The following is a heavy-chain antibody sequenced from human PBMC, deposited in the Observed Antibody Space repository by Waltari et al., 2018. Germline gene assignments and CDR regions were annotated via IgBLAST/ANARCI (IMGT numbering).Heavy chain of an antibody. V-gene: IGHV3-23*01. J-gene: IGHJ4*02. CDR2: ISGSGGST. CDR1: GFTFRSYA. Sequence: EVQLLESGGGLVQPGGSLRLSCAASGFTFRSYAMSWVRQAPGKGLEWVSDISGSGGSTYYADAVKGRFTISRDNSKNTLYLQMNSLRAEDTAVYYCAKVLPARITIFGVVSWWGQGTLVTVSS. CDR3: AKVLPARITIFGVVSW. D-gene: IGHD3-3*01.